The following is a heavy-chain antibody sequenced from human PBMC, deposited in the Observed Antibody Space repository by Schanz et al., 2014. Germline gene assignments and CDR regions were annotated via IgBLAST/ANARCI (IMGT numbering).Heavy chain of an antibody. D-gene: IGHD3-10*01. CDR1: GFTFSNYW. J-gene: IGHJ5*02. Sequence: EVQLVESGGGLVQPGGSLRLSCVASGFTFSNYWMTWVRQAPGKGLEWVANIKQDESEKYYVDSVKGRFTISRDNAKNSLLLHMNSLRAEDAAVYCCVRDILHRVYDSGSPWGQGTLVTVSS. CDR3: VRDILHRVYDSGSP. CDR2: IKQDESEK. V-gene: IGHV3-7*04.